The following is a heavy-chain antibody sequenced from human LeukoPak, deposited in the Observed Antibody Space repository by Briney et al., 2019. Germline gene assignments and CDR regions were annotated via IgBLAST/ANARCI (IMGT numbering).Heavy chain of an antibody. CDR2: IYYSGSP. CDR3: ARDRGVAGGNAFDI. D-gene: IGHD6-19*01. V-gene: IGHV4-59*01. J-gene: IGHJ3*02. Sequence: SETLSLTCTVSGGSISNYYWSWIRQPPGKGLEWIGYIYYSGSPNYNPSLKSRVTISVDTSKDQFSLKLSSVTAADTAVYYCARDRGVAGGNAFDIWGQGTMVTVSS. CDR1: GGSISNYY.